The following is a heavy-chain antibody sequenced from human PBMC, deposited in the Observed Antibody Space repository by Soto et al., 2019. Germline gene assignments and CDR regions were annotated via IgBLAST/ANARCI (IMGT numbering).Heavy chain of an antibody. D-gene: IGHD3-3*01. V-gene: IGHV3-7*01. CDR2: IKQDGSEK. Sequence: GGSLRLSCAASGFTFSSYWMSWVRQAPGKGLEWVANIKQDGSEKYYVDSVKGRFTISRDNAKNSLYLQMNSLRAEDTAVYYCARQMYYDFWSGYPTVDYWGQGTLVTVSS. J-gene: IGHJ4*02. CDR3: ARQMYYDFWSGYPTVDY. CDR1: GFTFSSYW.